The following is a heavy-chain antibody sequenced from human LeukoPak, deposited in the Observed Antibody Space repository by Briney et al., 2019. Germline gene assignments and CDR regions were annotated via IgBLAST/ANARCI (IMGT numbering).Heavy chain of an antibody. D-gene: IGHD3-10*01. CDR2: FDPEDGET. CDR1: GYTLTELS. Sequence: GASVKVSCKVSGYTLTELSMHWVRQAPGKGLEWMGGFDPEDGETIYAQKFQGRVTMTEDTSTDTAYMELSSLRSEDTAVHYCATGVVWFGELRYWGQGTLVTVSS. V-gene: IGHV1-24*01. CDR3: ATGVVWFGELRY. J-gene: IGHJ4*02.